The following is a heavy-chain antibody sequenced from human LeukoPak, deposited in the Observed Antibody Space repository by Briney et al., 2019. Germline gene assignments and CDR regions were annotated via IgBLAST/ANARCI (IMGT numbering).Heavy chain of an antibody. CDR2: INHSGST. Sequence: SETLSLTCAVYGGSFSGYYWSWIRQPPGKGLEWIGEINHSGSTNYNPSLKSRVTISVDTSKNQFSLKLSSVTAADTAAYYCARFRVLRYFDWSAYYFDYWGQGTLVTVSS. V-gene: IGHV4-34*01. CDR3: ARFRVLRYFDWSAYYFDY. J-gene: IGHJ4*02. D-gene: IGHD3-9*01. CDR1: GGSFSGYY.